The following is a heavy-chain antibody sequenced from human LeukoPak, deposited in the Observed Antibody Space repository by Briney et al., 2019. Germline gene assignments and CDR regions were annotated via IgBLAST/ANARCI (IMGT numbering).Heavy chain of an antibody. Sequence: SETLSLTCTVSGGSISSSSYYWGWLRQPPGKGLEGFGSIYYSGSTYYNPSLKSRVTISVDTSKNQFSLKLSSVTAADTAVYYCARLGDYYYYYYMDVWGKGTTVTVSS. D-gene: IGHD3-16*01. CDR2: IYYSGST. J-gene: IGHJ6*03. CDR3: ARLGDYYYYYYMDV. CDR1: GGSISSSSYY. V-gene: IGHV4-39*01.